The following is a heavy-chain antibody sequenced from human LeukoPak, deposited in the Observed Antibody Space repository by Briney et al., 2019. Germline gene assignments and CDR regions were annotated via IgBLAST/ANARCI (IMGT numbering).Heavy chain of an antibody. CDR3: ARVGYSYGYIRS. V-gene: IGHV3-53*01. D-gene: IGHD5-18*01. Sequence: GGSLRLSCAASGFTVSSNYMSWVRQAPGKGLEWVSVIYSGGSTYYADSVKGRFTIPRDNSKNTLYLQMNSLGAEDTAVYYCARVGYSYGYIRSWGQGTLVTVSS. CDR2: IYSGGST. CDR1: GFTVSSNY. J-gene: IGHJ5*02.